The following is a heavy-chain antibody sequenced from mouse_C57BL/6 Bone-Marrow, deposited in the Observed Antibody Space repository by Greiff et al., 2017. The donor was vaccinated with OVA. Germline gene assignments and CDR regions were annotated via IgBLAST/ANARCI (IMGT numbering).Heavy chain of an antibody. Sequence: EVMLVESGGGLVQPGGSLKLSCAASGFTFSDYGMAWVRQAPRKGPEWVAFISNLAYSIYYADTVTGRFTISRENAKNTLYLEMSSLRSEDTAMYYCARQGTAFAYWGQGTLVTVSA. CDR3: ARQGTAFAY. J-gene: IGHJ3*01. V-gene: IGHV5-15*01. CDR1: GFTFSDYG. D-gene: IGHD3-3*01. CDR2: ISNLAYSI.